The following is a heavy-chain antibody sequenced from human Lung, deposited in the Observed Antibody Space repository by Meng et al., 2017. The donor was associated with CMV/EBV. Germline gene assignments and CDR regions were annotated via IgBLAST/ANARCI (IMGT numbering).Heavy chain of an antibody. V-gene: IGHV3-13*01. Sequence: GESXKISCAASGFTFSSYEIHWVRQAPGKGLEWVSSIDNGGDTYYSGSVKGRFTISREDVKNSLYLQMNSLRAGDTAVYYCSRGSSWFGESADAFDIWGQGXVVTVSS. J-gene: IGHJ3*02. CDR1: GFTFSSYE. CDR3: SRGSSWFGESADAFDI. CDR2: IDNGGDT. D-gene: IGHD3-10*01.